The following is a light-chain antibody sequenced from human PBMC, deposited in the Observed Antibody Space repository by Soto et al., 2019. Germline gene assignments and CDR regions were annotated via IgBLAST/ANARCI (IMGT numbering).Light chain of an antibody. J-gene: IGKJ2*01. CDR3: QQYVSSPPFT. CDR2: GAS. V-gene: IGKV3-20*01. Sequence: EIVLTQSPGTLSLSPGERATLSCRASQSVSSSYLAWYQQKPGQAPRLLIYGASSRATGIPDRFSGSGSGTGFTLTISRLEPEDFAVYFCQQYVSSPPFTFGQGTKVEIK. CDR1: QSVSSSY.